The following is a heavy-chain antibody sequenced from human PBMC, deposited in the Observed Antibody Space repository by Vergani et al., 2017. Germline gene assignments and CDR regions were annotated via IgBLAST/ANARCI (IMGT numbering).Heavy chain of an antibody. CDR3: ARVNTDTNGHLYYYYDMDV. V-gene: IGHV4-34*01. D-gene: IGHD2-8*01. CDR1: GGSFTSYH. CDR2: IDHTGRP. Sequence: QVQLQQWGGGLLKPSETLSLTCVVNGGSFTSYHWTWIRQSPGEGLEWVGDIDHTGRPDYNPSLKSRLTMSVDKSRNQFSLTLNSVTATDTAIYFCARVNTDTNGHLYYYYDMDVWGQGTAVTVS. J-gene: IGHJ6*02.